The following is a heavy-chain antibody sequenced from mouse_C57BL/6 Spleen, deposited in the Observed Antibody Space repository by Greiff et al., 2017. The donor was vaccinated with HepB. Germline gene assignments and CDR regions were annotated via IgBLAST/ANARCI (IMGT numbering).Heavy chain of an antibody. Sequence: VQLQQSGAELARPGASVKLSCKASGYTFTSYGISWVKQRTGQGLEWIGEIYPRSGNTYYNEKFKGKATLTADKSSSTAYMELRSLTSEDSAVYFCAREGGLITTVVARYFDVWGTGTTVTVSS. CDR3: AREGGLITTVVARYFDV. D-gene: IGHD1-1*01. CDR1: GYTFTSYG. J-gene: IGHJ1*03. CDR2: IYPRSGNT. V-gene: IGHV1-81*01.